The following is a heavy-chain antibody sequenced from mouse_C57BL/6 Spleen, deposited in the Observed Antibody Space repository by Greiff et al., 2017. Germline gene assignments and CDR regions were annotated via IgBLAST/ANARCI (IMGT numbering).Heavy chain of an antibody. D-gene: IGHD4-1*01. CDR1: GYAFTNYL. V-gene: IGHV1-54*01. J-gene: IGHJ2*01. CDR3: ARGGLGFDY. CDR2: INPGSGGT. Sequence: QVQLQQSGAELVRPGTSVKVSCKASGYAFTNYLIEWVKQRPGQGLEWIGVINPGSGGTNYNEKFKGKATLTADKSSSNAYMQLSSLTSEDSAVYFCARGGLGFDYWGQGTTLTVSS.